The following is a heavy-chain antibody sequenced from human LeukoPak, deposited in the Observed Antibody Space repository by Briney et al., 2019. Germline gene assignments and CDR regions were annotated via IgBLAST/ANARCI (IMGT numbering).Heavy chain of an antibody. Sequence: GGSLRLSCAASGFTFDDYAMHWVRQAPGKGLEWVSGISWNSGSIDYADSVKGRFTISRDNAKNSLYLQMNSLRAEDMALYYCAKSRGSGSYYNYFDYWGQGTLVTVSS. V-gene: IGHV3-9*03. D-gene: IGHD3-10*01. CDR2: ISWNSGSI. J-gene: IGHJ4*02. CDR1: GFTFDDYA. CDR3: AKSRGSGSYYNYFDY.